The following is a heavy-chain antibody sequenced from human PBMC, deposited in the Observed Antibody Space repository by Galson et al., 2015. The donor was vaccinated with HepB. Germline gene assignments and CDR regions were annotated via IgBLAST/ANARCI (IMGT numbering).Heavy chain of an antibody. J-gene: IGHJ6*02. D-gene: IGHD2-2*01. CDR2: ISGSGGST. CDR1: GFTFSSYA. CDR3: AKTGGCSSTSCFPEYYYYYGMDV. V-gene: IGHV3-23*01. Sequence: SLRLSCAASGFTFSSYAMSWVRQAPGKGLEWVSAISGSGGSTYYADSVKGRFTISRDNSKNTLYLQMNSLRAEDTAVYYCAKTGGCSSTSCFPEYYYYYGMDVWGQGTTVTVSS.